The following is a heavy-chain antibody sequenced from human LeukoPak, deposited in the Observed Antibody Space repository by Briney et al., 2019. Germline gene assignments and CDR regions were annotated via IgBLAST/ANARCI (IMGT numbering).Heavy chain of an antibody. CDR3: AKEIYYDSSAFFDY. V-gene: IGHV3-30*18. Sequence: PGGSLRLSCAASGFSFRSYGIHWVRQAPGKGLEWVAVIGSDGSKKYYADSVKGRFTISRDNSKNTLYLQMNSLRTEETAMYFCAKEIYYDSSAFFDYWGQGTLVTVSS. J-gene: IGHJ4*02. D-gene: IGHD3-22*01. CDR1: GFSFRSYG. CDR2: IGSDGSKK.